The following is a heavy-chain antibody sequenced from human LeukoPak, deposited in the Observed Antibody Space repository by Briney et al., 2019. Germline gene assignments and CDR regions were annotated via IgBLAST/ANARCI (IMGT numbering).Heavy chain of an antibody. J-gene: IGHJ3*02. Sequence: PSETLSLTCTVSGGSISSYYWSWTRQPPGKGLEWIAYIYYSGSTNYNPSLKSRVTISLDTSKNQFFLKLSSVTAADTAIYYCARVGGYNDAFDIWGQGTMVTVSS. D-gene: IGHD5-24*01. CDR2: IYYSGST. CDR3: ARVGGYNDAFDI. V-gene: IGHV4-59*01. CDR1: GGSISSYY.